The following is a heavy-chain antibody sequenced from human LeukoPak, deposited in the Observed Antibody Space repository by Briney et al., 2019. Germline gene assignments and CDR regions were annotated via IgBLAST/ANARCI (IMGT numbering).Heavy chain of an antibody. D-gene: IGHD4-17*01. CDR2: ISSSSSYI. CDR1: GFSFTTYS. CDR3: ARDRGRDYGDYNWFDP. J-gene: IGHJ5*02. V-gene: IGHV3-21*01. Sequence: GGSLRLSCRAPGFSFTTYSMNWVRQAPGKGLEWVSSISSSSSYIYYADSVRGRFTISRDNAKNSLYLKMNSLRAEDTAVYYCARDRGRDYGDYNWFDPWGQGTLVTVSS.